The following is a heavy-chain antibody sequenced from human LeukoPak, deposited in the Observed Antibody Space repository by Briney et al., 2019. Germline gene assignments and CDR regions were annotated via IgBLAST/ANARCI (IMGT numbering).Heavy chain of an antibody. J-gene: IGHJ4*02. CDR3: ASPSGSRGVFLDY. D-gene: IGHD3-16*01. Sequence: GGSLRLSCAASGFTVSSNFMSWVRQAPGKGLEWVSIIYSGGSTSYADSVKGRFTISRDNSKNTLYLQMNSLRAEDTAVYYCASPSGSRGVFLDYWGQGTLVTVSP. V-gene: IGHV3-53*01. CDR2: IYSGGST. CDR1: GFTVSSNF.